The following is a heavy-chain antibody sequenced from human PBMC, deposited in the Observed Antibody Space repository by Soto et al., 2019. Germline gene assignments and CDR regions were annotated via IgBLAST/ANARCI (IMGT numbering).Heavy chain of an antibody. CDR3: AKDSNGDYVGGFDM. V-gene: IGHV3-23*01. J-gene: IGHJ3*02. CDR2: ISATGGTT. CDR1: GFTFARYA. Sequence: EEQLLESGGGLVQPGGSLRLSCAASGFTFARYAMSWVRQAPGKGPEWVSGISATGGTTYYTDSVRGRFTISRDNSKATLSLQMNNLRAEDTALYYCAKDSNGDYVGGFDMWGQGTVVTVSS. D-gene: IGHD4-17*01.